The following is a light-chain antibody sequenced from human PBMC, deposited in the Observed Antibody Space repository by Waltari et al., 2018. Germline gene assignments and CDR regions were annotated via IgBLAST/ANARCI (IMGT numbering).Light chain of an antibody. J-gene: IGKJ4*02. CDR3: QQRSNWPLT. CDR2: DAS. V-gene: IGKV3-11*01. CDR1: QSVSSY. Sequence: ELVLTQSPATLSLSPGERATLSCRASQSVSSYLGWYQQKPGQAPRPLIYDASNRATGIPARFSGSGSGTDFTLTISSLEPEDFAVYYCQQRSNWPLTCGGGTKVEIK.